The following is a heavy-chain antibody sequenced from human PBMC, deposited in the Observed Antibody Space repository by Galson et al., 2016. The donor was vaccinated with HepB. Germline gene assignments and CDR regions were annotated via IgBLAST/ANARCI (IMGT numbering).Heavy chain of an antibody. V-gene: IGHV3-33*08. Sequence: SLRLSCAASGFTFSSYAMHWVRQAPGKGLEWVAVVWFDGYTKFYADSVRGRFTVSRDNSKNTLFLQMNNLSAEDTAVYYCARDPGFRNGMNVWGQGTTVTVSS. CDR1: GFTFSSYA. J-gene: IGHJ6*02. CDR3: ARDPGFRNGMNV. CDR2: VWFDGYTK.